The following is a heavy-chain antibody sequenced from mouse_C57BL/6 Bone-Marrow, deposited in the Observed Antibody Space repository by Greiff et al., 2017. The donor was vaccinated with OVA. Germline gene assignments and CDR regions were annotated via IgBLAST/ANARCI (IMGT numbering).Heavy chain of an antibody. CDR1: GYTFTDYN. J-gene: IGHJ4*01. Sequence: EVQLQQSGPELVKPGASVKMSCEASGYTFTDYNMHWVKQSHGKSLEWIGYINPNNGGTSYNQKFKGKATLTVNKSSSTAYMELRSLTSEDSAVYYCAIYGNYDAMDYWGQGTSVTVSS. CDR2: INPNNGGT. D-gene: IGHD2-1*01. CDR3: AIYGNYDAMDY. V-gene: IGHV1-22*01.